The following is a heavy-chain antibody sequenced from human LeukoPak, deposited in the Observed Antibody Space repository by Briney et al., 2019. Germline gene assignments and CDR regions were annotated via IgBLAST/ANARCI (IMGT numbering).Heavy chain of an antibody. V-gene: IGHV4-61*02. Sequence: SETLSLTCTVSGDSISSGSYYWSWIRQPAGKGLEWIGRIYTSGSTNYNPSLKSRVTISIDTSKNRFSLKLSSVTAADTAVYYCAMTKVVAATYDAFDIWGQGTMVTVSS. CDR2: IYTSGST. CDR3: AMTKVVAATYDAFDI. CDR1: GDSISSGSYY. J-gene: IGHJ3*02. D-gene: IGHD2-15*01.